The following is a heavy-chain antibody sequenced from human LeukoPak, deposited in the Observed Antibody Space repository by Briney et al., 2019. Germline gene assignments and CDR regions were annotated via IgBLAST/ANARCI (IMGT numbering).Heavy chain of an antibody. V-gene: IGHV3-23*01. Sequence: GGSLRLSCAASGFTFSSFAMSWVRQAPGKGLEWVSAISGSGGSTYYADSVKGRFTISRDNFKNTLYLQMNSLRAEDTAVYYCAKVLASVVVVAAPLDYWGQGTQVTVSS. CDR2: ISGSGGST. J-gene: IGHJ4*02. D-gene: IGHD2-15*01. CDR1: GFTFSSFA. CDR3: AKVLASVVVVAAPLDY.